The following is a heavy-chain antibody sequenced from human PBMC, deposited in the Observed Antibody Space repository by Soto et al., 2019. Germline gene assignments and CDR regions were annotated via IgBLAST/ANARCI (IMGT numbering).Heavy chain of an antibody. J-gene: IGHJ5*02. D-gene: IGHD2-21*02. CDR2: INVYHGDR. V-gene: IGHV1-18*01. CDR3: ARLQLGGDRMLNWFDP. CDR1: GYIFTKYG. Sequence: QVQVVQSGPELKKPGASVKVSCKAQGYIFTKYGIGWVRQAPGHGLEWMGLINVYHGDRKVAQKFQDRVSMTTDTATDTAYMELKSLRSGDTAVYYCARLQLGGDRMLNWFDPWCQGTLVTVSS.